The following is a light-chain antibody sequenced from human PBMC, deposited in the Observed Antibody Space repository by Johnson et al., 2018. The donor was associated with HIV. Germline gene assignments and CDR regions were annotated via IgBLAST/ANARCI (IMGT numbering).Light chain of an antibody. CDR3: GTWASSLSSPRDV. V-gene: IGLV1-51*02. Sequence: QSVLTQPPSVSAAPGQKVTISCSGRSSAIGYNFVSWYQQLPGTDHTVLIYENNKRPSGIPDRFSGSKSGTSATLGITGLQTGDEADYDCGTWASSLSSPRDVFETGTKVTVL. CDR2: ENN. J-gene: IGLJ1*01. CDR1: SSAIGYNF.